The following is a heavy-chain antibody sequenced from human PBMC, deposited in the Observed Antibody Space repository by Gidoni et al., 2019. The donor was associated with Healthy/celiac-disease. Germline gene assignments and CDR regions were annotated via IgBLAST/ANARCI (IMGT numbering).Heavy chain of an antibody. D-gene: IGHD3-3*01. Sequence: QVQLVESGGGVVQPGRSLRLSCAAAGFPFSSYGMHSVRQAPGKGLEWVAVISYDVSNKYYADSVKVRFTISRDNSKNTLYLQMNSLRAEDTAVYYCAKDRLSGWSGYYYGMDVWGQGTTVTVSS. CDR3: AKDRLSGWSGYYYGMDV. J-gene: IGHJ6*02. CDR1: GFPFSSYG. CDR2: ISYDVSNK. V-gene: IGHV3-30*18.